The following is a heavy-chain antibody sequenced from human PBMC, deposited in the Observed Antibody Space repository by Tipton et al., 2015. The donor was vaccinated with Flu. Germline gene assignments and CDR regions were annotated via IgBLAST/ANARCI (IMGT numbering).Heavy chain of an antibody. V-gene: IGHV3-11*06. J-gene: IGHJ6*03. D-gene: IGHD2-2*01. CDR1: GGSFSGYY. CDR3: ARVPQPSVGYYYYMDV. CDR2: ISSSSSYT. Sequence: LTCAVYGGSFSGYYWSWIRQAPGKGLEWVSYISSSSSYTNYADSVKGRFTISRDNAKNSLYLQMNSLRAEDTAVYYCARVPQPSVGYYYYMDVWGKGTTVTVSS.